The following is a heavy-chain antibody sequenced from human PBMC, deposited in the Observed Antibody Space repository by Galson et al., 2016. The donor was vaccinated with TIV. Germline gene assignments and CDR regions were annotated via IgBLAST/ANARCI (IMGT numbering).Heavy chain of an antibody. V-gene: IGHV3-9*01. J-gene: IGHJ4*02. D-gene: IGHD4-17*01. Sequence: SLRLSCAASGFTFDDYAMHWVRQPPGKGLEWVSSINWHGNSVVYADSVKGRFTISRDNSKNTVYLQTNNLRAEDTAVYYCAKGGGYGDVYFDFWGQGTLVTVSS. CDR3: AKGGGYGDVYFDF. CDR2: INWHGNSV. CDR1: GFTFDDYA.